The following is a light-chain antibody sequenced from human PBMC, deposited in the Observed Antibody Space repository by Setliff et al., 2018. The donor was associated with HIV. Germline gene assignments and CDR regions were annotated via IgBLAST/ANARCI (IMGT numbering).Light chain of an antibody. V-gene: IGLV2-23*02. J-gene: IGLJ1*01. Sequence: QSALAQPASVSGSPGQSITFSCTGTSSDVGNYNLVSWYQHHPGKAPKLMLYEVTKWPSGISDRFSGSKSGDTASLTISGLQAEDEADYYCCSYAGSRTFYVFGTGTKVTVL. CDR2: EVT. CDR1: SSDVGNYNL. CDR3: CSYAGSRTFYV.